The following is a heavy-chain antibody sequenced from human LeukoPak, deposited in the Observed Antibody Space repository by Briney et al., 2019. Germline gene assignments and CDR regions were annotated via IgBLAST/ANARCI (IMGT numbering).Heavy chain of an antibody. Sequence: GESLKISCKGSGYSFAAYWIGWVRQMPGTGLEWVGIIYPGDSDTMYSPSFQGQVTISVDKSISTAYLQWSSLKASDTAMYYCARRQISATDTNWFDPWGQGTLVIVSS. D-gene: IGHD6-13*01. V-gene: IGHV5-51*01. CDR1: GYSFAAYW. CDR3: ARRQISATDTNWFDP. J-gene: IGHJ5*02. CDR2: IYPGDSDT.